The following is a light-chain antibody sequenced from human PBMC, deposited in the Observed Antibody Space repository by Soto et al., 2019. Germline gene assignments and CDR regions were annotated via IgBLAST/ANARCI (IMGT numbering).Light chain of an antibody. CDR3: QQYGRSPRVYT. CDR2: GAS. J-gene: IGKJ2*01. Sequence: EIVLTQSPGTLSFSPGERATLSCRASQSITSNFLAWYQQKPGQAPRLLIYGASTRAAGVPDRFSGSGSGRDFTLTITRLEPEDFAVYYCQQYGRSPRVYTFGQGTKLGVK. V-gene: IGKV3-20*01. CDR1: QSITSNF.